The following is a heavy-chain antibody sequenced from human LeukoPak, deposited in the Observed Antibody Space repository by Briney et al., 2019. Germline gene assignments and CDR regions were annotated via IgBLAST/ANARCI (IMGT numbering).Heavy chain of an antibody. CDR2: INHSGST. CDR1: GGSFSGYY. Sequence: SETLSLTCAVYGGSFSGYYWSWIRQPPGKGLEWIGEINHSGSTNYNPSLKSRVTISVDTPKNQFSLKLSSVTAADTAVYYCARCPPPRYYYYYMDVWGKGTTVTVSS. V-gene: IGHV4-34*01. J-gene: IGHJ6*03. CDR3: ARCPPPRYYYYYMDV.